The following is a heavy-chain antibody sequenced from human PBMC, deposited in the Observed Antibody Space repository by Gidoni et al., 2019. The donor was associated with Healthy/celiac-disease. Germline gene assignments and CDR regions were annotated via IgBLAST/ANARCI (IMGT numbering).Heavy chain of an antibody. J-gene: IGHJ4*02. CDR3: ARDMIAAAGTLPDY. Sequence: QVQLVESGGGVVQPGRSLRLSCAASGFTFSSYAMHWVRQAPGKGLEWVAVISYDGSNKYYADSVKGRFTISRDNSKNTLYLQMNSLRAEDTAVYYCARDMIAAAGTLPDYWGQGTLVTVSS. D-gene: IGHD6-13*01. CDR2: ISYDGSNK. V-gene: IGHV3-30-3*01. CDR1: GFTFSSYA.